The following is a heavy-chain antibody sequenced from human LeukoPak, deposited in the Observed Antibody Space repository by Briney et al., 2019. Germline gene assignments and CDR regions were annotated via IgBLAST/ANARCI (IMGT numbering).Heavy chain of an antibody. CDR1: GYTFTSYG. V-gene: IGHV1-18*01. CDR3: ARVFQAIFGVVTLDY. D-gene: IGHD3-3*01. Sequence: ASVKVSCKASGYTFTSYGISWVRQAPGQGLEWMGWISAYNGNTNYVQKLQGRVTMTTDTSTSTAYMELRSLRSDDTAVYYCARVFQAIFGVVTLDYWGQGTLVTVSS. CDR2: ISAYNGNT. J-gene: IGHJ4*02.